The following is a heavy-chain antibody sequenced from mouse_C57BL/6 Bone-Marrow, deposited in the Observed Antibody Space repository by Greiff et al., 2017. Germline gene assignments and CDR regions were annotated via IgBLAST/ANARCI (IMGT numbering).Heavy chain of an antibody. CDR3: ARYYYDVPSWVAY. CDR2: ISNSGST. CDR1: GYSITSDY. D-gene: IGHD1-1*01. J-gene: IGHJ3*01. V-gene: IGHV3-8*01. Sequence: EVQLVESGPGLAKPSQTLSLTCSVTGYSITSDYWNWIRKFPGNKLAYMGYISNSGSTYYNPSLKSRISITRDTSKNKYYLQLNSVTTADTATDYGARYYYDVPSWVAYWGQGTLVTVSA.